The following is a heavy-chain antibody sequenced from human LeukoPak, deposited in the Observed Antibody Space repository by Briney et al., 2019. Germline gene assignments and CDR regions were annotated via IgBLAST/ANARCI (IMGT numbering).Heavy chain of an antibody. CDR3: ARTEGRLLWFGELSPFDY. D-gene: IGHD3-10*01. CDR2: IYYSGST. Sequence: SETLSLTCTVSDGSISSYHWSWIRQPPGKGLEWIGYIYYSGSTNYNPSRKSRVTISVDTSKNQFSLKLSSVTAADTAVYYCARTEGRLLWFGELSPFDYWGQGTLVTVSS. CDR1: DGSISSYH. J-gene: IGHJ4*02. V-gene: IGHV4-59*01.